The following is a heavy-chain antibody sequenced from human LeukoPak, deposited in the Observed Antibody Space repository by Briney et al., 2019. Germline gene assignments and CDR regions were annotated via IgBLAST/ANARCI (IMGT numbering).Heavy chain of an antibody. CDR3: ARVGQQLADY. CDR2: ISSTGSPR. Sequence: GGSLRLSCVASGFTFSSYGIYWVRQAPGKGLEWVSYISSTGSPRHYADSVKGRFTISRDNAKNSLYLQMNSLRAEDTAVYYCARVGQQLADYWGQGTLVTVSS. J-gene: IGHJ4*02. V-gene: IGHV3-48*04. CDR1: GFTFSSYG. D-gene: IGHD6-13*01.